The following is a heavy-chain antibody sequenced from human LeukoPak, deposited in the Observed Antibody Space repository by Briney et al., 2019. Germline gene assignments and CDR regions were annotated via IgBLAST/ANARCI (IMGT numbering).Heavy chain of an antibody. J-gene: IGHJ6*03. Sequence: SETLSLTCTVSGGSISSSSSYWGWIRQPPGKGLEWIGSIYYSGSTYYNPSLKSRVTISVDTSKNQFSLKLSSVTAADTAVYYCARQYFDWLYYYYMDVWGKGTTVTISS. V-gene: IGHV4-39*01. CDR2: IYYSGST. CDR3: ARQYFDWLYYYYMDV. D-gene: IGHD3-9*01. CDR1: GGSISSSSSY.